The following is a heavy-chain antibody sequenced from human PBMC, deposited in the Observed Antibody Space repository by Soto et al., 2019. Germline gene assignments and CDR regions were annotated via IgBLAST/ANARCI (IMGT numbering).Heavy chain of an antibody. Sequence: QVQLVQSGAEVKKPGSSVKVSCKASGGTFSSYAISWVRQXXXXXXXXXGGIIPIFGTANYAQKFQGRVTITADESTSTAYMELSSLRSEDTAVYYCARGYYDSSGYYPMDDYWGQGTLVTVSS. J-gene: IGHJ4*02. CDR2: IIPIFGTA. CDR1: GGTFSSYA. V-gene: IGHV1-69*01. D-gene: IGHD3-22*01. CDR3: ARGYYDSSGYYPMDDY.